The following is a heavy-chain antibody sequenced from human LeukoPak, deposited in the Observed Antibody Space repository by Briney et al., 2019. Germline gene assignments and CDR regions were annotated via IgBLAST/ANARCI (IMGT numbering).Heavy chain of an antibody. Sequence: GSLRLSCAASGFTFSSYSMNWVRQAPGKGLEWVSYISSSSSTIYYADSVKGRFTISRDNAKNSLYLEMNNLRAEDTAVYYCARDGGGWVIDYWGQGALVTVSS. CDR2: ISSSSSTI. V-gene: IGHV3-48*04. D-gene: IGHD6-19*01. CDR3: ARDGGGWVIDY. J-gene: IGHJ4*02. CDR1: GFTFSSYS.